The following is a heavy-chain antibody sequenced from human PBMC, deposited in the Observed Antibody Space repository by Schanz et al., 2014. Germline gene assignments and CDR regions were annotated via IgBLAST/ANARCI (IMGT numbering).Heavy chain of an antibody. CDR1: GHPFTAYY. Sequence: QVQLVQSGAEVKKPGASVKVSCKASGHPFTAYYIHWVRQAPGQGLEWMGWINPNSGGTNYPQRCQGRVTTTRDTSSRTVYMQLSRLTSDDTAVYFCARERGRGYCSRTSCSKDYGMDVWGQGTTVTVSS. D-gene: IGHD2-2*01. CDR2: INPNSGGT. CDR3: ARERGRGYCSRTSCSKDYGMDV. V-gene: IGHV1-2*02. J-gene: IGHJ6*02.